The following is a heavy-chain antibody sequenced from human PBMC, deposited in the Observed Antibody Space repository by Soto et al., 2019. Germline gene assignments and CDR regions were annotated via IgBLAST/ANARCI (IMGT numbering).Heavy chain of an antibody. CDR2: INPNSGGT. CDR1: GYTLTGYY. J-gene: IGHJ6*02. Sequence: ASVKGSCKASGYTLTGYYVDWVRQAPGQGLEWMGWINPNSGGTNYAQKFQGWVTMTRDTSISTAYMELSRLRSDDTAVYYCARDSGYSGYDPPRDYYYYYGMDVWGQGTTVTVSS. D-gene: IGHD5-12*01. V-gene: IGHV1-2*04. CDR3: ARDSGYSGYDPPRDYYYYYGMDV.